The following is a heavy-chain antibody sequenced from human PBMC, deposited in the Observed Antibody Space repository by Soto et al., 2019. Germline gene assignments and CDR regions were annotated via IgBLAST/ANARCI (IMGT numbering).Heavy chain of an antibody. V-gene: IGHV1-69*12. D-gene: IGHD3-22*01. CDR3: VRGPDYEGYFDY. J-gene: IGHJ4*02. CDR2: IILPFGTP. Sequence: QVRLVQSGAEVKKTESSVKVSCEASGTTFSNFAIGWVRQAPGQGLEWMGGIILPFGTPNYAQKFQGRVTIYADESMTTGYMGLSRLRSGDTAVYYCVRGPDYEGYFDYWGQGTLVTVSS. CDR1: GTTFSNFA.